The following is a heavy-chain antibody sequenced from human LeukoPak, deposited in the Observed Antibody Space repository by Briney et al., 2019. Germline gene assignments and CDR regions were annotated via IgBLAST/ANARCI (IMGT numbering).Heavy chain of an antibody. CDR3: ARDQNKLEPDVFDY. CDR2: INPNSGGT. CDR1: EYTFTGYY. Sequence: ASVKVSCKASEYTFTGYYMHWVRQAPGQGLEWMGWINPNSGGTNYAQKFQGRVTMTRDTSISTAYMELSRLRSDDTAVYYCARDQNKLEPDVFDYWGQGTLVTVSS. V-gene: IGHV1-2*02. D-gene: IGHD1-1*01. J-gene: IGHJ4*02.